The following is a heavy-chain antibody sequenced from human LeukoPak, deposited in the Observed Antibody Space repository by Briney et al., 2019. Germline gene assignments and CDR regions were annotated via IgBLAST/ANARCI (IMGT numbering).Heavy chain of an antibody. Sequence: GSLRLSCVASGFTFSNYWMSWVRQAPGKGLECVANIKEDGSEKYYVDSVKGRFTISRDNAKNSLYLQMNSLRAEDTAVYYCARQGDDYWGHGTLVTVSS. CDR2: IKEDGSEK. CDR3: ARQGDDY. V-gene: IGHV3-7*01. J-gene: IGHJ4*01. D-gene: IGHD3-16*01. CDR1: GFTFSNYW.